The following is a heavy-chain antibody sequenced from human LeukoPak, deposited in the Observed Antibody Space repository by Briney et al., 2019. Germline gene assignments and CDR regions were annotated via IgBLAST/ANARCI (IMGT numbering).Heavy chain of an antibody. Sequence: GESLKISCKGSGYRFTSYWIGWVRQMPGKGLGWMGIIYPGDSDTRYSPSFQGQVTISADKSISTAYLQWSSLKASDTAMYYCARLYDSSGLTFDYWGQGTLVTVSS. V-gene: IGHV5-51*01. CDR2: IYPGDSDT. J-gene: IGHJ4*02. CDR1: GYRFTSYW. CDR3: ARLYDSSGLTFDY. D-gene: IGHD3-22*01.